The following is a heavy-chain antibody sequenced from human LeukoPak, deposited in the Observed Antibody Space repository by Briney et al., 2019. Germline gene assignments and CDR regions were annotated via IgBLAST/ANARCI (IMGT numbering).Heavy chain of an antibody. CDR3: ARSIVVVPAAGYKADAFDI. CDR1: GYTFTSYG. J-gene: IGHJ3*02. V-gene: IGHV1-18*01. D-gene: IGHD2-2*01. Sequence: ASVQVSCKASGYTFTSYGISWVRQAPGPGREWMGWICAYNGNTNYAQKLQGRVTMTTDTSTSTGYMELRGLRSDDTAVYYCARSIVVVPAAGYKADAFDIWAKGQWSPSLQ. CDR2: ICAYNGNT.